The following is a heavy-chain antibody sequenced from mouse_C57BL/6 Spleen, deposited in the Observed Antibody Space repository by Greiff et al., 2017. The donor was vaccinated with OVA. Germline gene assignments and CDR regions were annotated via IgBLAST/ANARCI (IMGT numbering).Heavy chain of an antibody. Sequence: QVQLKQPGAELVKPGASVKLSCKASGYTFTSYWMQWVKQRPGQGLEWIGEIDPSDSYTNYNQKFKGKATLTVDTSSSTAYMQLSSLTSEDSAVYYCARSRDWGQGTLVTVSA. CDR3: ARSRD. CDR1: GYTFTSYW. J-gene: IGHJ3*01. V-gene: IGHV1-50*01. CDR2: IDPSDSYT.